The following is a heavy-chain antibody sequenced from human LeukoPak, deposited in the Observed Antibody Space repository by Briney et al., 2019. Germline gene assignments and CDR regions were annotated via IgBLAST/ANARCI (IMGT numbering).Heavy chain of an antibody. J-gene: IGHJ1*01. D-gene: IGHD3-10*01. Sequence: PSETLSLTCAVYGGSFSGYYWSWIRQPPGKGLEWIGEINHSGSTNYNPSLKSRVTISVDTSKNQFSLKLSSVTAADTAVYYCAGSEPGDFQHWGQGTLVTISS. CDR3: AGSEPGDFQH. V-gene: IGHV4-34*01. CDR2: INHSGST. CDR1: GGSFSGYY.